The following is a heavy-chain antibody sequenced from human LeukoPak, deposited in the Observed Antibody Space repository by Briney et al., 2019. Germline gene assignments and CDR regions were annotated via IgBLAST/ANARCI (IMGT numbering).Heavy chain of an antibody. CDR2: INHSGST. CDR3: ATAGGSYFY. V-gene: IGHV4-34*01. Sequence: PSETLSLTCAVYGGSFSGYYWSWIRQPPGKGLEWIGEINHSGSTNYNPSLKSRVTISVDTSKNQFSLKLSSVTAADTAVYYCATAGGSYFYWGQGTLVTVSS. J-gene: IGHJ4*02. D-gene: IGHD1-26*01. CDR1: GGSFSGYY.